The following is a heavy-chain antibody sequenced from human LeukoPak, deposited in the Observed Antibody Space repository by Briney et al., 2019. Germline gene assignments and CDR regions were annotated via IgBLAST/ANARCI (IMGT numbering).Heavy chain of an antibody. J-gene: IGHJ5*02. Sequence: ASVKVSCKASGYTFTSSGISWVRQAPGQGLEWMGWISAYNGNTNYAQNLQGRLTMTRDTSTSTAYMELRSLRSDDTAVYYCARVPRVVITNWFDPWGQGTLVTVSS. D-gene: IGHD3-3*01. V-gene: IGHV1-18*01. CDR3: ARVPRVVITNWFDP. CDR2: ISAYNGNT. CDR1: GYTFTSSG.